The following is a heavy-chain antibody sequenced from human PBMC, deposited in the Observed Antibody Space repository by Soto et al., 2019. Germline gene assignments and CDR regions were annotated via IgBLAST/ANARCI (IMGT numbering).Heavy chain of an antibody. V-gene: IGHV4-30-4*01. Sequence: SETLSLTCSVSGAYVSSGCYYWGSIRQAPGKGLDWIGYIYNSGGSYYNPSLKGRLTISIDTSKNQFSLKLNSVTAADTAIYYCVGTGTTDDYWGRGTLVTVSA. CDR3: VGTGTTDDY. J-gene: IGHJ4*02. CDR2: IYNSGGS. D-gene: IGHD4-17*01. CDR1: GAYVSSGCYY.